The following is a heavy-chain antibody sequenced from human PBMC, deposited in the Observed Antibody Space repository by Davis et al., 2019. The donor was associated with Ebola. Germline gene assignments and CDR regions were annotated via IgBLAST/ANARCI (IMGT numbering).Heavy chain of an antibody. Sequence: GGSLRLSCAASGFTFTSFAMNWVRQAPGKGLEWVSTISGSGGSTYYADPVKGRFTISRDNSKNTLYLQMNSLRAEDTAVYYCARDLYSGYDFGYWGQGTLVTVSS. V-gene: IGHV3-23*01. CDR1: GFTFTSFA. CDR3: ARDLYSGYDFGY. CDR2: ISGSGGST. J-gene: IGHJ4*02. D-gene: IGHD5-12*01.